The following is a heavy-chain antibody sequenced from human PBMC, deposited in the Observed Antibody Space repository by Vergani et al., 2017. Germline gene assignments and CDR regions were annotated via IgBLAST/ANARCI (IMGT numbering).Heavy chain of an antibody. J-gene: IGHJ6*03. CDR3: ARGVVPAARDYYYYYVDV. V-gene: IGHV5-51*03. D-gene: IGHD2-2*01. Sequence: EVQLVQSGAEVKKPGESLKISCKGSGYSFTSYWIGWVRQMPGKGLEWMGIIYPGDSDTRYSPSFQGQVTISADKSISTAYLQWSSLKASDTAMYYCARGVVPAARDYYYYYVDVWGKGTTVTVSS. CDR1: GYSFTSYW. CDR2: IYPGDSDT.